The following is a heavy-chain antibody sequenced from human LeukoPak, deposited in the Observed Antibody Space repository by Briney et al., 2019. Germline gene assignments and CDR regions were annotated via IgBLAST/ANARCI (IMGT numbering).Heavy chain of an antibody. CDR1: GFTFSSYD. J-gene: IGHJ4*02. Sequence: GGSLRLSCAASGFTFSSYDMSWIRQAPGKGLEWVSVISGSGSSTYYADSVKGRFTISRDNAKNSLYLQMNSLRAEDTAVYYCARIKSSGWLFFDYWGQGTLVTVSS. D-gene: IGHD6-19*01. V-gene: IGHV3-23*01. CDR2: ISGSGSST. CDR3: ARIKSSGWLFFDY.